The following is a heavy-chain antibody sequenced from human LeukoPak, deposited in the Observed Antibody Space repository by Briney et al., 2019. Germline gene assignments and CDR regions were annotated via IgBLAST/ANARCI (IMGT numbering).Heavy chain of an antibody. J-gene: IGHJ6*03. D-gene: IGHD4-17*01. V-gene: IGHV3-21*06. CDR3: ARDTAWYMDV. Sequence: PGGSLRLSCAASGFTFSSYNMNWVRQAPGKGLEWVSSISSSSSYSYYADSVKGRFTISRDNAKNSLSLQMNSLRAEDTAVYYCARDTAWYMDVWGKGTTVTVSS. CDR2: ISSSSSYS. CDR1: GFTFSSYN.